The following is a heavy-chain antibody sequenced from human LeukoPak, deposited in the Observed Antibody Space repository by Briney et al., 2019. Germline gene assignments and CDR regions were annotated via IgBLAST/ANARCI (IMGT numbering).Heavy chain of an antibody. CDR2: INSDGSST. D-gene: IGHD5-18*01. CDR1: GFTFNTYW. Sequence: PGGSLRLSCAASGFTFNTYWMIWVRQAPGKGLVWVSRINSDGSSTSYADSVKGRFTISRDNAKNTLYLQMNSLRAEDTAVYYCARDYAGYSSGFGYYYDMDVWGKGTTVTVSS. V-gene: IGHV3-74*01. CDR3: ARDYAGYSSGFGYYYDMDV. J-gene: IGHJ6*03.